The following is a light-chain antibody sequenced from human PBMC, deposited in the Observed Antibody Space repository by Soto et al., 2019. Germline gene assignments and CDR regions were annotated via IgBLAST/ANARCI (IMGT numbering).Light chain of an antibody. CDR3: QHYNNRLPPFT. Sequence: DIVLTQSPVTVSVSPGERATLSCRASQSVSTNLAWYQHKLGQAPRLLIYGASTRVTGIPARFSGSGSGTDFTLTINYLKSEDFGTYYYQHYNNRLPPFTFGRGTQVE. V-gene: IGKV3-15*01. CDR2: GAS. CDR1: QSVSTN. J-gene: IGKJ4*01.